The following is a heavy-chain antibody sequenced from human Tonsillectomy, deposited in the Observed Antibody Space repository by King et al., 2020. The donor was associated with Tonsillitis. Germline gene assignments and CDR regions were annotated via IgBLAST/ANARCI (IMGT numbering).Heavy chain of an antibody. J-gene: IGHJ4*02. D-gene: IGHD3-22*01. CDR2: INPSGGST. Sequence: QLVQSGAEVKKPGASVKVSRKASGYTFTSYYMHWVRLAPGQGLEWMGIINPSGGSTTYAQKFQGRVTMTRDTSTSTVYMDLSSLRSDDTAVYYCAREAPYYYDSSGYSPYFDYWGQGTLVTVSS. V-gene: IGHV1-46*03. CDR1: GYTFTSYY. CDR3: AREAPYYYDSSGYSPYFDY.